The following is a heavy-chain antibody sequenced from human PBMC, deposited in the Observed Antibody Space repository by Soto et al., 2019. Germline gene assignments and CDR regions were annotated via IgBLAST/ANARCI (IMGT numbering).Heavy chain of an antibody. D-gene: IGHD2-8*01. Sequence: GASVKVSCKASGYTFTSYYMHWVRQAPGQGLEWMGIINPSGGSTSYAQKFQGRVTMTRHTSTSTVYMELSSLRSEDTAVYYCARGHCTNGVCYGSESVEATDCDYWGQGTLGAVSS. CDR3: ARGHCTNGVCYGSESVEATDCDY. CDR1: GYTFTSYY. V-gene: IGHV1-46*01. CDR2: INPSGGST. J-gene: IGHJ4*02.